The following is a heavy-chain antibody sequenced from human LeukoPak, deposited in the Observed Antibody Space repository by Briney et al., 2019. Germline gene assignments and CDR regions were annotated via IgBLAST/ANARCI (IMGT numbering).Heavy chain of an antibody. Sequence: ASVKVSCKASGYTFTSTEIMWVRQATGQGLEWMGWMNPNSGDTGYAQKFQGRVTMTRDTSTSTAYMELSRLRFEDTAVYYCARAPRQRSYYYGVDVWGQGTTVTVSS. V-gene: IGHV1-8*01. CDR3: ARAPRQRSYYYGVDV. CDR1: GYTFTSTE. J-gene: IGHJ6*02. D-gene: IGHD3-10*01. CDR2: MNPNSGDT.